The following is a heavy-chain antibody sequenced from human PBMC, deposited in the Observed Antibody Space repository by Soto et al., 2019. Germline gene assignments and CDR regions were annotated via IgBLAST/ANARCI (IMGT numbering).Heavy chain of an antibody. D-gene: IGHD3-10*01. V-gene: IGHV3-23*01. Sequence: EVQLLESGGGLVQPGGSLRLSCAASGFTFSSYAMSWVRQTPGKGLEWVSALSGSGDSTYDADSVKGRFTISRDNSKNSLYLQINSLIAKDTAVYYCAKLRWGSDNWFDPWGQGTLVTVSS. CDR1: GFTFSSYA. J-gene: IGHJ5*02. CDR2: LSGSGDST. CDR3: AKLRWGSDNWFDP.